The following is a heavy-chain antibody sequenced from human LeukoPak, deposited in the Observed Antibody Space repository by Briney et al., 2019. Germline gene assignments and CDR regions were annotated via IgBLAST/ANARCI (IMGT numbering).Heavy chain of an antibody. CDR1: GGSISSSSYY. Sequence: SETLSLTCTVSGGSISSSSYYWGWIRQPPGKGLEWIGSIYYSGSTYYNPSLKSRVTISVDTSKNQFSLKLSSVTAADTAVYYCARQTVVVPAATPRWFDPWGQGTLVTVSS. V-gene: IGHV4-39*01. D-gene: IGHD2-2*01. CDR3: ARQTVVVPAATPRWFDP. J-gene: IGHJ5*02. CDR2: IYYSGST.